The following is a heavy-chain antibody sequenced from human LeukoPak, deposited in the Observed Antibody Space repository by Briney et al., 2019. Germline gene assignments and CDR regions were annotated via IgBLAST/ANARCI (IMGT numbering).Heavy chain of an antibody. V-gene: IGHV3-30-3*01. Sequence: GGSLRPSCAASGFTFSSCAMHWFGQAPARGLEWLAVISYDGSNKYYADSVKGRFTISRDNSKNTLYLQMNSLRAEDTAVYYCARRYSYGRTGLDYWGQGTLVTVSS. CDR3: ARRYSYGRTGLDY. CDR2: ISYDGSNK. CDR1: GFTFSSCA. D-gene: IGHD5-18*01. J-gene: IGHJ4*02.